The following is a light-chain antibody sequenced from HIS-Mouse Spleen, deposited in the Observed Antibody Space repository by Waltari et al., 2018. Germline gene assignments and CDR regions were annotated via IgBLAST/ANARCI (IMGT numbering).Light chain of an antibody. V-gene: IGKV4-1*01. Sequence: SVMTQSPNSLAVSLGERATINSKSSQSVLYSSNNKNYLAWYQQKPGQPPKLLIYWASTRASGVPDRCSGSGSGTDFTLTISSLQAEDVAVYYCQQDYSTPYTFGQGTKLEIK. CDR3: QQDYSTPYT. CDR2: WAS. CDR1: QSVLYSSNNKNY. J-gene: IGKJ2*01.